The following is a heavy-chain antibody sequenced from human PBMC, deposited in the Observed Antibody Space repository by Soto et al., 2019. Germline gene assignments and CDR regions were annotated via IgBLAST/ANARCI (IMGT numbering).Heavy chain of an antibody. Sequence: GGSLRLSCAASGFTFSSYGMHWVRQAPGKGLEWVAVISYDGSNKYYADSVKGRFTISRDNSKNTLYLQMNSLRAEDTAVYYCAKDWWEAIAAADHFDYWGQGTLVTVSS. CDR2: ISYDGSNK. D-gene: IGHD6-13*01. CDR3: AKDWWEAIAAADHFDY. J-gene: IGHJ4*02. CDR1: GFTFSSYG. V-gene: IGHV3-30*18.